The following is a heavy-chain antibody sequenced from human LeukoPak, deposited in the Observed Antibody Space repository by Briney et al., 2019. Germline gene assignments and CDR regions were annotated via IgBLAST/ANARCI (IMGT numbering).Heavy chain of an antibody. CDR2: ISSSGSSI. CDR1: GFSVSSSY. Sequence: GGSLRLSCAASGFSVSSSYMNWVRQAPGRGLEWVSYISSSGSSIYYADSVKGRFTISRDNAKNSLYLQMNSLRAEDTAVYYCSRGLLITYWGQGTLVTVSS. CDR3: SRGLLITY. D-gene: IGHD3-16*01. V-gene: IGHV3-48*03. J-gene: IGHJ4*02.